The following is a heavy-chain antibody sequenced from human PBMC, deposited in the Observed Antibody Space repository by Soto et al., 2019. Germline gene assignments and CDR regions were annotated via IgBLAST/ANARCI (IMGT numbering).Heavy chain of an antibody. Sequence: GGSLRLSCAASGFTFSSYGMHWVRQAPGKGLEWVAVIWYDGSNKYYADSVKGRFTISRDTSKNTLFLQMNNLRVEDTAVYFCARLGPYGSESYMFIHSRLDPWGQGT. J-gene: IGHJ5*02. CDR1: GFTFSSYG. V-gene: IGHV3-33*01. CDR3: ARLGPYGSESYMFIHSRLDP. D-gene: IGHD3-10*01. CDR2: IWYDGSNK.